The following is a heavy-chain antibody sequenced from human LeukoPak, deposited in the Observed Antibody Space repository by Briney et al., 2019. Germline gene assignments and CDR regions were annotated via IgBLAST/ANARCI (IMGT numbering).Heavy chain of an antibody. CDR2: IYFTGTT. V-gene: IGHV4-59*01. CDR1: GGSISSYY. J-gene: IGHJ4*02. D-gene: IGHD5-12*01. CDR3: ARDQRGDSAYDFDY. Sequence: SETLSLTCTVSGGSISSYYWSWIQQSPGKGLEWIGYIYFTGTTNYNPSLKSRVTISVDTSKKQLSLKLRSVTAADTAVYYCARDQRGDSAYDFDYWGQGILVTVSS.